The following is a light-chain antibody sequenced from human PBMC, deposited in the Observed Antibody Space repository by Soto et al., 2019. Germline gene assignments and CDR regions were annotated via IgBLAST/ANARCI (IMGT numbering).Light chain of an antibody. CDR3: SSYTSSSTPG. V-gene: IGLV2-14*01. J-gene: IGLJ1*01. CDR1: SSDVGGYNY. Sequence: QSVRTQPASVSGSPGQSITISCTGTSSDVGGYNYVSWYQQHPGKAPKLMIYEVSNRPSGVSNRFSGSKSGNTASLTISGLQAEDEADYYCSSYTSSSTPGFGTGTKVTVL. CDR2: EVS.